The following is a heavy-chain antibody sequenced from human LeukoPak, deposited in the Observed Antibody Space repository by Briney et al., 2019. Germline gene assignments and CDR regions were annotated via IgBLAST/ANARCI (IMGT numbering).Heavy chain of an antibody. D-gene: IGHD2-21*02. CDR1: GFTFTSYW. V-gene: IGHV3-7*01. J-gene: IGHJ3*02. Sequence: PGGSLRLSCAASGFTFTSYWMTWVRQAPGKGLEWVANIKQDGSEKNYVDSVEGRFTISRDNAKNSLYVQMNSLRVEDTAVYYCAKGVVTAPRTALDIWGQGTMVTVSS. CDR3: AKGVVTAPRTALDI. CDR2: IKQDGSEK.